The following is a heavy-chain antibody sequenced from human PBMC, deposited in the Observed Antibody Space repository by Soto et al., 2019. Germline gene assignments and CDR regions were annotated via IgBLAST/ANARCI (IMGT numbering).Heavy chain of an antibody. Sequence: PSETLSLTCTVSGGSISSSSYYWGWIRQPPGKGLEWIGSIYYSGSTYYNPSLKSRVTISVDTSKNQSSLKLSSVTAADTAVYYCARHEAPSGWYFDYWGQGTLVTVSS. J-gene: IGHJ4*02. D-gene: IGHD6-19*01. CDR1: GGSISSSSYY. CDR2: IYYSGST. CDR3: ARHEAPSGWYFDY. V-gene: IGHV4-39*01.